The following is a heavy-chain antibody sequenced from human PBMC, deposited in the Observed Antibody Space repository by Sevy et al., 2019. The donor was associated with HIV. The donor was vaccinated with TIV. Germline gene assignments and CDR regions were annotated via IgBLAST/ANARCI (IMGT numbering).Heavy chain of an antibody. J-gene: IGHJ4*02. CDR1: GFTFSSYA. V-gene: IGHV3-23*01. D-gene: IGHD3-22*01. CDR2: ISGSGGST. Sequence: GGALRLSCAASGFTFSSYAMSWVRQAPGKGLEWVSAISGSGGSTYYADSVKGRFTISRDNSKNTLYLQMNSLRAEDTAVYYCAKDPTYYYDSSGYWVHYWGQGTLVTVSS. CDR3: AKDPTYYYDSSGYWVHY.